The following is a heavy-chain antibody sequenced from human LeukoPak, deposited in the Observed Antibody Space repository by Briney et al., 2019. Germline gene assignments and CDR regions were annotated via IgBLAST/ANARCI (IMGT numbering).Heavy chain of an antibody. J-gene: IGHJ4*02. CDR3: VASSWAYYFDY. Sequence: PGGSLRLSCAASGFTFSNCEMNWVRQAPGKGLEWVSYISSSGSTIYYADSVKGRFTISRDNAKNSQYLQMNSLRVEDTAVYYCVASSWAYYFDYWGQGTLVTVSS. CDR2: ISSSGSTI. V-gene: IGHV3-48*03. D-gene: IGHD6-13*01. CDR1: GFTFSNCE.